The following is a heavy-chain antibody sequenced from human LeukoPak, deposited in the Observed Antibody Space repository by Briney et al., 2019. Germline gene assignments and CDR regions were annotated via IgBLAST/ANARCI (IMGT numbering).Heavy chain of an antibody. Sequence: SETLSLTCTVSGGSISSYYWSWLRQSPVKGLEWIGYIYYSGSTYYNPSLKSRVTISVDTSKNQFSLKLSSVTAADTAVYYCARTKVVVPAAMNYMDVWGKGTTVTVSS. CDR1: GGSISSYY. D-gene: IGHD2-2*01. CDR2: IYYSGST. CDR3: ARTKVVVPAAMNYMDV. V-gene: IGHV4-59*06. J-gene: IGHJ6*03.